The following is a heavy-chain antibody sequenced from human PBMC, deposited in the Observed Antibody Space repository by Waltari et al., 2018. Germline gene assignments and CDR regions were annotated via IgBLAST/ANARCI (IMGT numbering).Heavy chain of an antibody. J-gene: IGHJ4*02. V-gene: IGHV3-74*01. CDR3: TTNPPGY. CDR2: VKSDGTSP. Sequence: EVQLVESGGGLVQSGGSLRLSCADSGSDYWMDWVRQAPGQGLMWVSRVKSDGTSPTYADSVKGRFTVSRDSAKNMLYLQMNSLRAEDTAVYYCTTNPPGYWGQGTLVTVSS. CDR1: GSDYW.